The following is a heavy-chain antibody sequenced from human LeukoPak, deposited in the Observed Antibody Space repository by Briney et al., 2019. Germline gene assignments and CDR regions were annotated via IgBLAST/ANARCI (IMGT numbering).Heavy chain of an antibody. V-gene: IGHV3-23*01. D-gene: IGHD6-13*01. CDR2: ISGSGGST. J-gene: IGHJ1*01. CDR1: GFTFSSYA. Sequence: PGGSLRLSCAASGFTFSSYAMSWVRQAPGKRLEWVAAISGSGGSTYYADSVKGRFTMSRDNSKNTLYLQMNSLRAEDTAVYYCAKGEYSSSWYAEYFQHWGQGTLVTVSS. CDR3: AKGEYSSSWYAEYFQH.